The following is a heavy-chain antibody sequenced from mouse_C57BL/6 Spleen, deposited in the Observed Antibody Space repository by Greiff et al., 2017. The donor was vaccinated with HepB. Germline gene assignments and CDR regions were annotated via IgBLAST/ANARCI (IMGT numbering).Heavy chain of an antibody. CDR3: ARKVTTVVALYYFDY. Sequence: QVQLQQSGPGLVQPSQSLSITCTVSGFSLTSYGVHWVRQSPGKGLEWLGVIWSGGSTDYNAAFISRLSISKDNSKSQVFFKMNSLQADDTAIYYCARKVTTVVALYYFDYWGQGTTLTVSS. D-gene: IGHD1-1*01. CDR1: GFSLTSYG. CDR2: IWSGGST. J-gene: IGHJ2*01. V-gene: IGHV2-2*01.